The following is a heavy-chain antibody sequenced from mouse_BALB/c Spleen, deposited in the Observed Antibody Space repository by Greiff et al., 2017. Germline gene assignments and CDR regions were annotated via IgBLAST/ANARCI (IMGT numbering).Heavy chain of an antibody. CDR2: IYPSDSYT. J-gene: IGHJ4*01. CDR3: TRYDDAMDY. CDR1: GYTFTSYW. V-gene: IGHV1-69*02. D-gene: IGHD2-14*01. Sequence: QVQLQQPGAELVRPGASVKLSCKASGYTFTSYWINWVKQRPGQGLEWIGNIYPSDSYTNYNQKFKDKATLTVDKSSSTAYMQLSSPTSEDSAVYYCTRYDDAMDYWGQGTSVTVSS.